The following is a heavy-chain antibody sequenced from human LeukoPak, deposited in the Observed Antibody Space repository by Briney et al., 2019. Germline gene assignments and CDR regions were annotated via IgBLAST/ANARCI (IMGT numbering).Heavy chain of an antibody. V-gene: IGHV3-23*01. Sequence: GGSLRLSCAVSGITLSNYGMSWVRQAPGKGLEWVAGISDSGGSTNYAGPVKGRFTISRDNPRNTLYLQMNSLRAEDTAVYFCAKRGVVIRVILVGFHKQANYFDSWGQGALVTVSS. CDR3: AKRGVVIRVILVGFHKQANYFDS. CDR1: GITLSNYG. CDR2: ISDSGGST. J-gene: IGHJ4*02. D-gene: IGHD3/OR15-3a*01.